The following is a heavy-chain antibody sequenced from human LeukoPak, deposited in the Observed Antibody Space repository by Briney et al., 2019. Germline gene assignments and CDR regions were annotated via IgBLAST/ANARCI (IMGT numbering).Heavy chain of an antibody. CDR2: INPNSGGT. D-gene: IGHD1-26*01. Sequence: ASVKVSCKASGYTFTGYSMHWVRQAPGQGLEWMGWINPNSGGTNYAQKFQGRVTMTRDTSISTAYMELSRLRSEDTAVYYCARDQEVGATMEVNYFDYWGQGTLVTVSS. J-gene: IGHJ4*02. V-gene: IGHV1-2*02. CDR1: GYTFTGYS. CDR3: ARDQEVGATMEVNYFDY.